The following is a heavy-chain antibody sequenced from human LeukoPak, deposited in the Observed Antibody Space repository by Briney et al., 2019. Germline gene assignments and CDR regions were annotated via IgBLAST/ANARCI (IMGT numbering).Heavy chain of an antibody. V-gene: IGHV4-59*08. D-gene: IGHD4-17*01. CDR3: AKYGDYGKGDDYFVY. CDR2: IYYSGST. CDR1: GGSISIYY. Sequence: SETLSLTCTVSGGSISIYYWSWIRQPPGKGLEWIGYIYYSGSTNYNPSLKSRVTISVDTSKNQFSLKLSSVTAADTAVYYCAKYGDYGKGDDYFVYWGQGILVTVSS. J-gene: IGHJ4*02.